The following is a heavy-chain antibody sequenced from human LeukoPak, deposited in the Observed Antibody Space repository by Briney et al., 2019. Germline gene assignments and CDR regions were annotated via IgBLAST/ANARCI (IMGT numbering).Heavy chain of an antibody. D-gene: IGHD4-17*01. J-gene: IGHJ4*02. Sequence: ASVKVSCKASGGTFSSYAISWVRQAPGQGLEWMGGIIPIFGTANYAQKFQGRVTMTTDTSTSTAYMELSSLRSDDTAVYYCARDMTVTTRRPHYYFDYWGQGTLVTVSS. CDR1: GGTFSSYA. V-gene: IGHV1-69*05. CDR2: IIPIFGTA. CDR3: ARDMTVTTRRPHYYFDY.